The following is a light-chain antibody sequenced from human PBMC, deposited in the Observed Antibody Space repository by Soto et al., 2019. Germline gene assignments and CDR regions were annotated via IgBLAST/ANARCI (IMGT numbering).Light chain of an antibody. J-gene: IGKJ1*01. Sequence: DIQMTQSPSTVSASLGDRVTIVCRASRSVDKWLAWYHQTSGKAPKLLTSGATNLQTGVTSRIGGSGSGTDFTLTINNLQPEDVGHYYCQQYYSFWTFGQGTKVDIK. CDR3: QQYYSFWT. V-gene: IGKV1-5*02. CDR2: GAT. CDR1: RSVDKW.